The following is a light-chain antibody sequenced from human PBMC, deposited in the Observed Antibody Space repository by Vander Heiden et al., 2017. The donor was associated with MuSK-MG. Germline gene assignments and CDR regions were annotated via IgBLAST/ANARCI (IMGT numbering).Light chain of an antibody. J-gene: IGKJ4*01. CDR2: GAS. CDR3: QQYSNWPPLT. Sequence: EIVMTQAPATLSVSPGERATLSCRASQSIINKLVWYQQRPGQAPRLLIYGASTRATGIPDRFSGSGSGTEFTLTITSLQSEDSAVYYCQQYSNWPPLTFGGGTKVEIK. CDR1: QSIINK. V-gene: IGKV3-15*01.